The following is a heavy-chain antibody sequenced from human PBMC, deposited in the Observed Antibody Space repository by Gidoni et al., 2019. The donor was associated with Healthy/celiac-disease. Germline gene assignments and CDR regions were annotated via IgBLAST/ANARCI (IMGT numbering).Heavy chain of an antibody. V-gene: IGHV4-34*01. J-gene: IGHJ5*02. Sequence: QVQLQQWGAGLLKPSETLSLTCAVYGGSFSGYYWSWIRQPPGKGLEWIGEINHSGSTNYNPSLKSRVTISVDTSKNQFSLKLSSVTAADTAVYYCARGRDDSVVPAAIGVTWFDPWGQGTLVTVSS. CDR3: ARGRDDSVVPAAIGVTWFDP. D-gene: IGHD2-2*01. CDR1: GGSFSGYY. CDR2: INHSGST.